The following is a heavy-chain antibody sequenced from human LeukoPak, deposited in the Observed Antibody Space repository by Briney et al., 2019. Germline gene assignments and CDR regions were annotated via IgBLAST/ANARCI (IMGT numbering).Heavy chain of an antibody. CDR1: GDSISTHY. D-gene: IGHD3-3*01. CDR2: IYYSGST. CDR3: AREGGDFWSGYYFDY. Sequence: SETLSLTCTVSGDSISTHYWTWIRQPPGKGLEWIGYIYYSGSTNYNPSLKSRVTISVDTSKNQFSLKMSSVTAADTAVYYCAREGGDFWSGYYFDYWGQGTLVTVSS. J-gene: IGHJ4*02. V-gene: IGHV4-59*11.